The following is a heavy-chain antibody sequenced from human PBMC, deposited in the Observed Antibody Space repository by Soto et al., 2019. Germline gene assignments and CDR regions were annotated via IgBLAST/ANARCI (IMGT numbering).Heavy chain of an antibody. V-gene: IGHV3-21*01. J-gene: IGHJ4*02. Sequence: EVQLVESGGGLVKPGGSLRLSCAASGFTFSSYSMNWVRQAPGKGLEWVSSISSSSSYIYYADSVKGRFTISRDNAKNSLYLQMNSLRAEDTAVYYCARDRGWVEWLKGIFDYWGQGTLVTVSS. D-gene: IGHD3-3*01. CDR1: GFTFSSYS. CDR3: ARDRGWVEWLKGIFDY. CDR2: ISSSSSYI.